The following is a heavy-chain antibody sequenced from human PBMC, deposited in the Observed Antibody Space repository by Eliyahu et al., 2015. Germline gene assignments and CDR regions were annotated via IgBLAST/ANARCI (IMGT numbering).Heavy chain of an antibody. V-gene: IGHV3-23*01. CDR2: ISGSGLDT. J-gene: IGHJ4*02. CDR1: GFXFRTCA. CDR3: AKDLKYDPHYSDY. Sequence: EVQLLESGGGLVQRGGSLRLSCEASGFXFRTCAMTWVRQAPGKGLEWVSGISGSGLDTYYADSVKGRFTVSREDSTNTVYLQMNGLRDEDTAIYYCAKDLKYDPHYSDYWGQGIAVTVSS. D-gene: IGHD1-1*01.